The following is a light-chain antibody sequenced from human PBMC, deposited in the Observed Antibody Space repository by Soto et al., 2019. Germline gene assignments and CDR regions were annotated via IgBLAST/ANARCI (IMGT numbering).Light chain of an antibody. CDR3: QQRSNWPA. CDR1: QSLSNS. J-gene: IGKJ5*01. CDR2: DTS. Sequence: IVLTQSPATLSLSPGERATLSCRASQSLSNSLAWYQQKPGQAPRXLIYDTSNRATGTPARFSGSGSGTDFTLTISSLEPEDFAVYYCQQRSNWPAFGQGTRLEIK. V-gene: IGKV3-11*01.